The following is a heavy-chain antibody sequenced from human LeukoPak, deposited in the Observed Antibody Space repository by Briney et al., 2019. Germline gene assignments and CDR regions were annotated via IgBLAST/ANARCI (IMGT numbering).Heavy chain of an antibody. CDR2: MNPNSGNT. J-gene: IGHJ4*02. CDR1: GYTFTNCD. Sequence: GASVKVSCKASGYTFTNCDINWVRQATGQGLEWMGWMNPNSGNTGYAQKFQGRVTMTRNTSISTAYMELSSLSSEDTAVYYCARGRITMVRGVIPYFDYWGQGTLVTVSS. CDR3: ARGRITMVRGVIPYFDY. V-gene: IGHV1-8*01. D-gene: IGHD3-10*01.